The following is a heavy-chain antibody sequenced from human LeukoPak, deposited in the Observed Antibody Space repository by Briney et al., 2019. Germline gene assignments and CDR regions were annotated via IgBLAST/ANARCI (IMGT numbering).Heavy chain of an antibody. CDR2: IYYSGST. J-gene: IGHJ5*02. CDR3: ARGVLYYDFWSGPNNWFDP. V-gene: IGHV4-59*01. Sequence: SETLSLTCTVSGGSISSYYWSWIRQPPGKGLEWIGYIYYSGSTNYNPSLKSRVTISVDTSKNQFSLKLSSVTAADTAVYYCARGVLYYDFWSGPNNWFDPWGQGTLVTVSS. CDR1: GGSISSYY. D-gene: IGHD3-3*01.